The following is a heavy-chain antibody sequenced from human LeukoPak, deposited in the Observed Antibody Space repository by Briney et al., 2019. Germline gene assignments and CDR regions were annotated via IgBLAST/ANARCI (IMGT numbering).Heavy chain of an antibody. Sequence: PSETLSLTCTVSGGSISSYYWSWIREPPGKGLEWIGYIYYSGSTNYNPSLKSRVTISVDTSKNQFSLKLSSVTAADTAVYYCARERDGYNYRAFDIWGQGTMVTFSS. V-gene: IGHV4-59*01. CDR1: GGSISSYY. CDR3: ARERDGYNYRAFDI. D-gene: IGHD5-24*01. CDR2: IYYSGST. J-gene: IGHJ3*02.